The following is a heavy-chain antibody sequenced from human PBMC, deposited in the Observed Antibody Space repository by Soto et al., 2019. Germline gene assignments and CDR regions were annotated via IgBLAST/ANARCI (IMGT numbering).Heavy chain of an antibody. J-gene: IGHJ3*02. V-gene: IGHV5-51*01. CDR3: ASDSHRDGGNCPMGGFDM. CDR1: GYGFSIHL. D-gene: IGHD2-15*01. CDR2: IYPGNSNT. Sequence: PXESLKLSWKCSGYGFSIHLFALLLQMPGKGLEWVGIIYPGNSNTMYSPSFQGQVTISADTALSTTYLQWDTLKPSDTAIYFCASDSHRDGGNCPMGGFDMWGQGTMVTVSS.